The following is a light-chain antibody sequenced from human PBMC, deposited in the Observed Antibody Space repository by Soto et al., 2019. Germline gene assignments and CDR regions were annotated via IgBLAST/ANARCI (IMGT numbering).Light chain of an antibody. CDR2: AAS. Sequence: DMEMTQSPSSLSEFVGDRVTITCRASQSISNYLNWYQHKPGKVPKLLIYAASSLQSGVPTRFSGSGSGTDFTLTINSLQPEDFATYYCQQSYGTPLTFGGGTKIEIK. CDR1: QSISNY. J-gene: IGKJ4*01. CDR3: QQSYGTPLT. V-gene: IGKV1-39*01.